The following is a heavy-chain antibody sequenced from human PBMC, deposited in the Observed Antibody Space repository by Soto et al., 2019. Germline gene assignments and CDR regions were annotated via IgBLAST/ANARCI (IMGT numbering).Heavy chain of an antibody. D-gene: IGHD3-16*02. CDR2: MNPNSGNT. CDR3: ARGRRITFGGVIVSDAFDI. V-gene: IGHV1-8*01. CDR1: GYTFTSYD. Sequence: ASVKVSCKASGYTFTSYDINWVRQATGQGLEWKGRMNPNSGNTGYAQKFQGRVTMTRNTSISTAFMDLSSLRSEDTAVFYCARGRRITFGGVIVSDAFDIWGQGTMVTVSS. J-gene: IGHJ3*02.